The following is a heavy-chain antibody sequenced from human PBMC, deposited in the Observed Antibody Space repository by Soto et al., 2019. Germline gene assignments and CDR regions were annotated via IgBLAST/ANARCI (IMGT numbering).Heavy chain of an antibody. J-gene: IGHJ4*02. CDR3: AKPLHIVVVPAATAPDY. CDR2: ISGSGGST. D-gene: IGHD2-2*01. Sequence: GGSLRLSCAASGFTFSSYAMSWVRQAPGKGLEWVSAISGSGGSTYYAGSVKGRFTISRDNSKNTLYLQMNSLRAEDTAVYYCAKPLHIVVVPAATAPDYWGQGTLVTVSS. V-gene: IGHV3-23*01. CDR1: GFTFSSYA.